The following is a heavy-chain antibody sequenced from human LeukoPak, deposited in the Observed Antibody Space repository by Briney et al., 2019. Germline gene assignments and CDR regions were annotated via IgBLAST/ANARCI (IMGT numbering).Heavy chain of an antibody. J-gene: IGHJ4*02. D-gene: IGHD6-19*01. V-gene: IGHV1-2*02. CDR2: INPNNGDT. CDR3: ARVGSSGWYVHPTLDY. Sequence: ASVKVSCKASVYTFSRYYMHGVRQAPGQGLEWMAWINPNNGDTNYAQKFQGRVTMTRDTSISTAYMELTRLISDDTAVYYCARVGSSGWYVHPTLDYWGQGTLVTVSS. CDR1: VYTFSRYY.